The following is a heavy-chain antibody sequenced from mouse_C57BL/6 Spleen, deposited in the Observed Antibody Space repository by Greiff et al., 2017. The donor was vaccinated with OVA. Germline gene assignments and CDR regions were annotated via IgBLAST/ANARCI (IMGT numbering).Heavy chain of an antibody. V-gene: IGHV2-2*01. Sequence: VQRVESGPGLVQPSQSLSITCTVSGFSLTSYGVHWVRQSPGKGLEWLGVIWSGGSTDYNAAFISRLSISKDNSKSQVFFKMNSLQADDTAIYYCARRGVLLPYAMDYWGQGTSVTVSS. CDR3: ARRGVLLPYAMDY. CDR1: GFSLTSYG. D-gene: IGHD1-1*01. CDR2: IWSGGST. J-gene: IGHJ4*01.